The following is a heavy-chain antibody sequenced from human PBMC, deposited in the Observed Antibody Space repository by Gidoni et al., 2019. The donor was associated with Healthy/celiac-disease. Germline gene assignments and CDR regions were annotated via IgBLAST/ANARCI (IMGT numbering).Heavy chain of an antibody. CDR2: IYYSGST. Sequence: QVQLQESGPGLVKPSETLSLPCTVSGGSVSSGSYYWSWIRQPPGKGLEWIGYIYYSGSTNYNPSRKSRVTISVDTSKNQFSLKLSSVTAADTAVYYCARGVGRITIFGVVTYGMDVWGQGTTVTVSS. D-gene: IGHD3-3*01. CDR1: GGSVSSGSYY. J-gene: IGHJ6*02. V-gene: IGHV4-61*01. CDR3: ARGVGRITIFGVVTYGMDV.